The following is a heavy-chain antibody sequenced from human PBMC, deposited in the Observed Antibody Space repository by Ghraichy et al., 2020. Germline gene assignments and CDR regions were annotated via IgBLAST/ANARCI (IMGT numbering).Heavy chain of an antibody. CDR1: GASINSGSYY. CDR2: IHHSGTI. J-gene: IGHJ6*02. Sequence: SETLSLTYTVSGASINSGSYYWVWIRQPPGKGLEWIGSIHHSGTIYFNPSLKSRVIISVDMPKNQFSLNLTSVTAADTALYFCARDHQLQPYAYYYGMDVWGQGTTVTVSS. V-gene: IGHV4-39*02. D-gene: IGHD3-16*01. CDR3: ARDHQLQPYAYYYGMDV.